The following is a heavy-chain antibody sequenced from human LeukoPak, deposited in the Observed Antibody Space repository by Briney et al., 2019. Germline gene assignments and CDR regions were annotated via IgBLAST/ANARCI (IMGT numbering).Heavy chain of an antibody. CDR1: GFTFSSYE. Sequence: GGSLRLSCAASGFTFSSYEMNWVRQAPGKGLEWVSYISSGSTIYDADSVKGRFTISRDNAKNSLYLQMSSLRAEDTAVYYCERESIAVAGAPFDYWGQGTLVTVSS. J-gene: IGHJ4*02. CDR3: ERESIAVAGAPFDY. CDR2: ISSGSTI. V-gene: IGHV3-48*03. D-gene: IGHD6-19*01.